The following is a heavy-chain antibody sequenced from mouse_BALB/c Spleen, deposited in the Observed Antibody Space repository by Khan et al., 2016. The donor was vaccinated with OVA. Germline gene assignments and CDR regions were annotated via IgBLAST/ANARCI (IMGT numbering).Heavy chain of an antibody. Sequence: QVQLKESGAELARPGASVKMSCKASGYTFTSYTIHWIKKRPGQGLEWIGYINPSNGYTNYNQKFKHKATLTTDKSSTTAYLQLSSLTSDDSAVYNCVRDGAYHRNDGWVAYWGKGTLVTVSA. J-gene: IGHJ3*01. D-gene: IGHD2-14*01. V-gene: IGHV1-4*01. CDR1: GYTFTSYT. CDR2: INPSNGYT. CDR3: VRDGAYHRNDGWVAY.